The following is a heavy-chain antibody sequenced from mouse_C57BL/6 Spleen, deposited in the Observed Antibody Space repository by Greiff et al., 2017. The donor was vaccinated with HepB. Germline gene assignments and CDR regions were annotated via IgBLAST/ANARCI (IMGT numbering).Heavy chain of an antibody. CDR2: INPSNGGT. CDR3: ARSGELGRGFAY. D-gene: IGHD4-1*01. CDR1: GYTFTSYW. J-gene: IGHJ3*01. Sequence: QVQLQQPGTELVKPGASVKLSCKASGYTFTSYWMHWVKQRPGQGLEWIGNINPSNGGTNYNEKFKSKATLTVDKSSSTAYMQLSSLTSEDSAVYSCARSGELGRGFAYWGQGTLVTVSA. V-gene: IGHV1-53*01.